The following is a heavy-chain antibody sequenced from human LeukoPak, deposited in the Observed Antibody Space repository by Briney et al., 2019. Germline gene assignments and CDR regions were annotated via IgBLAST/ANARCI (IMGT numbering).Heavy chain of an antibody. Sequence: GGSLRLSCAASGFTVSSDYMNWVRQTPGKGLEWVSVIYSGGSTYYADSVKGRFTISRDNAKKSLYLQMNSLRAEDTAVYYCARVQKGIAAAGTGGGWFEPWGQGTLVTVS. CDR1: GFTVSSDY. CDR2: IYSGGST. J-gene: IGHJ5*02. D-gene: IGHD6-13*01. CDR3: ARVQKGIAAAGTGGGWFEP. V-gene: IGHV3-53*01.